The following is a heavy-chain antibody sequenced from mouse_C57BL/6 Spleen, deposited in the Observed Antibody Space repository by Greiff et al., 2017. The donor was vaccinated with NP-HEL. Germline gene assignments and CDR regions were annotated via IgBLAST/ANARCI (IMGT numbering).Heavy chain of an antibody. CDR3: ARQDVFITTVDYFDY. CDR2: IYPGSGNT. Sequence: VQLQESGPELVKPGASVKISCKASGYTFTDYYINWVKQRPGQGLEWIGWIYPGSGNTKYNEKFKGKATLTVDTSSSTAYMQLSSLTSEDSAVYFCARQDVFITTVDYFDYWGQGTTLTVSS. D-gene: IGHD1-1*01. V-gene: IGHV1-84*01. CDR1: GYTFTDYY. J-gene: IGHJ2*01.